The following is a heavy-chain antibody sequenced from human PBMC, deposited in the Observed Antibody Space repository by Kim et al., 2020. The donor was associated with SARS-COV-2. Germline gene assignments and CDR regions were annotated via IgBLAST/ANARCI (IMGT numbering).Heavy chain of an antibody. CDR3: VKDPSSSWYWFDP. V-gene: IGHV3-64D*09. J-gene: IGHJ5*02. Sequence: YADSVKGRFTISRDNSKNTLYLQMSSLRADDTAVYYCVKDPSSSWYWFDPWGQGTLVTVSS. D-gene: IGHD6-13*01.